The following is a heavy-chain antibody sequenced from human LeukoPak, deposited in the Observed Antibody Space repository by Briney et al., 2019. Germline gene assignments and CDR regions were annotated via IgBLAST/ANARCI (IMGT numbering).Heavy chain of an antibody. D-gene: IGHD3-3*01. CDR1: GFMFHTFG. Sequence: PGGSLRLSCATSGFMFHTFGMHWVRQAPGKGLEWLAFIRHDGDLQHYGYSVQGRFTVSRDNSKNALYLQMHSLTPHDSAVYYCVKESVEGDYWGQGTLVSVSS. J-gene: IGHJ4*02. CDR2: IRHDGDLQ. V-gene: IGHV3-30*02. CDR3: VKESVEGDY.